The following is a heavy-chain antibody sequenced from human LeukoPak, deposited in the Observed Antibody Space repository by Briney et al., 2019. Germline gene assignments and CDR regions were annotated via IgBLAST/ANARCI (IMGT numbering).Heavy chain of an antibody. Sequence: GESLKISCRGSGYKFTNYWIAWVRQMPGKGLEWMGIVYPADSDTRYSPSFQGQVTMSADKSISTAYPQWNSLKALDTAMYYCARQDIAARPPDAYWGQGTLVTVSS. V-gene: IGHV5-51*01. CDR1: GYKFTNYW. D-gene: IGHD6-6*01. J-gene: IGHJ4*02. CDR3: ARQDIAARPPDAY. CDR2: VYPADSDT.